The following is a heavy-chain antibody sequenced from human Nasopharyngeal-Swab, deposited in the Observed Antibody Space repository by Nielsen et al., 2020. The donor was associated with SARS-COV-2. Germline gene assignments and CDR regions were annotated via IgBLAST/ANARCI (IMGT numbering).Heavy chain of an antibody. V-gene: IGHV3-21*01. CDR3: ASDPYYDTSDDAFDI. J-gene: IGHJ3*02. D-gene: IGHD3-22*01. CDR2: ISCSSSYI. Sequence: VRQAPGKGLEWVSSISCSSSYIYYADSVKGRFTISRDNAKNSLYLQMNSLRAEDTAVYYCASDPYYDTSDDAFDIWGQGTMVTVSS.